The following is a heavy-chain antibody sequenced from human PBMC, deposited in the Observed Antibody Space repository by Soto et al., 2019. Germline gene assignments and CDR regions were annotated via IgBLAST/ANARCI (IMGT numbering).Heavy chain of an antibody. V-gene: IGHV4-30-2*01. D-gene: IGHD2-21*02. J-gene: IGHJ5*02. CDR1: GGSISSGGYS. Sequence: QLQLQESGSGLVKPSQTLSLTCAVSGGSISSGGYSWSWIRQPPGKGLEWIGYIYHSGSTYYNPSLKSRFPKQVDRPNNLYSLKLSSVTAADPAVYYCARVRGPYWGVDSYPPAPNWFAPWCQGTLVTFPS. CDR3: ARVRGPYWGVDSYPPAPNWFAP. CDR2: IYHSGST.